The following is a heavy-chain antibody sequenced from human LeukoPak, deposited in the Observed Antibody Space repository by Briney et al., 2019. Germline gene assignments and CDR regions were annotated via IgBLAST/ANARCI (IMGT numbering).Heavy chain of an antibody. CDR3: ARDHGGR. CDR2: FDPEGGET. CDR1: GXXLXXXX. V-gene: IGHV1-24*01. D-gene: IGHD2-15*01. J-gene: IGHJ1*01. Sequence: ASVXXSCKVSGXXLXXXXXXXVXXXPXXGLEWMGGFDPEGGETIYAQKFQGRVTMTEDTSTDTAYMELSSLRSEDTAVYYCARDHGGRWGQGTLVTVSS.